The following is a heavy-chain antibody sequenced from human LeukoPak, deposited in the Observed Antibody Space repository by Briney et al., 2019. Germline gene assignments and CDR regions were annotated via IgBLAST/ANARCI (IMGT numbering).Heavy chain of an antibody. Sequence: TSSETLSLTCAVSGGSFSGYYWSWIRQPPGKGLEWIGEINHSGSTNYNPSLKSRVTISVDTSKNQFSLKLSSVTAADTAVYYCARRTTVRSYGMDVWGQGTTVTVSS. CDR2: INHSGST. V-gene: IGHV4-34*01. D-gene: IGHD4-11*01. CDR1: GGSFSGYY. J-gene: IGHJ6*02. CDR3: ARRTTVRSYGMDV.